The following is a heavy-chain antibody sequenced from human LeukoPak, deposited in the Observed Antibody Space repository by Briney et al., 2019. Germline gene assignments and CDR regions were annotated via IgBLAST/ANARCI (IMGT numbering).Heavy chain of an antibody. Sequence: GGSLRLSCVASGFTFSNYAMSWVRQAPGKGLEWVSGISGSGGSPYYADSVKGRFTIPRDNSKNTLYLQMDSLRAEDTAVYYCARGSGSQSYYFDYWGQGTLVTVSS. CDR2: ISGSGGSP. V-gene: IGHV3-23*01. J-gene: IGHJ4*02. CDR3: ARGSGSQSYYFDY. CDR1: GFTFSNYA.